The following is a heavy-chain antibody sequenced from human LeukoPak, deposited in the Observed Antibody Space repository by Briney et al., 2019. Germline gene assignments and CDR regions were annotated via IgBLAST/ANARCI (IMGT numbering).Heavy chain of an antibody. D-gene: IGHD2-2*01. CDR2: ISSSSYT. CDR3: AREGCSSTSCYFDP. J-gene: IGHJ5*02. CDR1: GFTFSDYY. Sequence: GGSLRLSCAASGFTFSDYYMSWTRQAPGKGLEWVSYISSSSYTNYADSVKGRFTISRDNAKNSLYLQMNSLRAEDTAVYYCAREGCSSTSCYFDPWGQGTLVTVSS. V-gene: IGHV3-11*06.